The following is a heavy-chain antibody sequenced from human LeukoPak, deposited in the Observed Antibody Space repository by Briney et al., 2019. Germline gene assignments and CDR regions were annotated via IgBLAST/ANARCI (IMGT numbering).Heavy chain of an antibody. CDR3: AKDKGAVTGTFDY. D-gene: IGHD1-14*01. Sequence: GGSLSLSCAASGFTFSTYAMSWVRQAPGKGLEWVSGLTGGGGGTSYADSVKGRFTISRDNSKNTLYLQMNSLRAEDTAVYYCAKDKGAVTGTFDYWGQGTLVTVSS. V-gene: IGHV3-23*01. CDR1: GFTFSTYA. J-gene: IGHJ4*02. CDR2: LTGGGGGT.